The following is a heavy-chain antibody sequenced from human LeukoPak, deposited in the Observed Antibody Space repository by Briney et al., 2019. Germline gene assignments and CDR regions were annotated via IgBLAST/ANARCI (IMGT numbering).Heavy chain of an antibody. D-gene: IGHD6-19*01. J-gene: IGHJ5*01. CDR2: IKADGSET. CDR3: ATAVSVAGDS. Sequence: PGGSLRLSCAASGFTFSTNWMSWFRQAPGKGLEWVAHIKADGSETYYVDSVKGRFTISRDNAKNSLYLQMNSLRAEDTAVYYCATAVSVAGDSWGQGTLVTASS. CDR1: GFTFSTNW. V-gene: IGHV3-7*01.